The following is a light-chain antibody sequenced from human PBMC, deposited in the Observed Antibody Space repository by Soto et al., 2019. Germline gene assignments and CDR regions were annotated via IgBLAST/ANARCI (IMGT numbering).Light chain of an antibody. Sequence: QSALTQPASVSGSPGQSITISCTGTSSDVGYYNYVSWYQQHPGKAPKLMIYEVSNRPSGVSNRFSGSKSGNTASLTISGLQAEDEADYYCSSYTSSNNVYVFGTGTKLTVL. CDR2: EVS. CDR3: SSYTSSNNVYV. V-gene: IGLV2-14*01. CDR1: SSDVGYYNY. J-gene: IGLJ1*01.